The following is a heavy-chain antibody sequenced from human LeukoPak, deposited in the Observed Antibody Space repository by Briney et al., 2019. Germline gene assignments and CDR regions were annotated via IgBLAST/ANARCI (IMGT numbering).Heavy chain of an antibody. CDR1: GGSISSYY. CDR2: IYYSGST. Sequence: SETLSLTCTVSGGSISSYYWSWIRQPPGKGLEWIGYIYYSGSTNYNPSLKSRVTISVDTSKNQFSLKLSSVTAADTAVYYCARTGPRQVIDYWGQGTLVTVSS. CDR3: ARTGPRQVIDY. J-gene: IGHJ4*02. D-gene: IGHD2-21*01. V-gene: IGHV4-59*01.